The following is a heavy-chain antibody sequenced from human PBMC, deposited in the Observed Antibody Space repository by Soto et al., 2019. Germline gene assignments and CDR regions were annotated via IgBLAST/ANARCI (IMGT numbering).Heavy chain of an antibody. V-gene: IGHV3-53*01. D-gene: IGHD5-12*01. J-gene: IGHJ4*01. CDR1: GFSVSNNY. Sequence: EVQLVESGGGLIQPGGSLRLSCAASGFSVSNNYMSWVRQAPGKGLEWVSVIYSDDRTFYADSVKGRLTISRDNSKNTLFIQMNSLKAEDSDVYYCARGGGYSDGTPLDYWGHGTLVTVSS. CDR3: ARGGGYSDGTPLDY. CDR2: IYSDDRT.